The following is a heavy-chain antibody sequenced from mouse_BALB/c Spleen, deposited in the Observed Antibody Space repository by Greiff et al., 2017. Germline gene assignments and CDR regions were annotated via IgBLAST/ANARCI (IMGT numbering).Heavy chain of an antibody. D-gene: IGHD2-14*01. CDR1: GFDFSRYW. CDR3: ARPHYRWNWYFDV. V-gene: IGHV4-1*02. J-gene: IGHJ1*01. CDR2: INPDSSTI. Sequence: EVQVVESGGGLVQPGGSLKLSCAASGFDFSRYWMSWVRQAPGKGLEWIGEINPDSSTINYTPSLKDKFIISRDNAKNTLYLQMSKVRSEDTALYYCARPHYRWNWYFDVWGAGTTVTVSS.